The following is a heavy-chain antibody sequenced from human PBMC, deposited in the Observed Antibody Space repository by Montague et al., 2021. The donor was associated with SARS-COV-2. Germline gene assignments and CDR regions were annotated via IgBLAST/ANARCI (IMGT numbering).Heavy chain of an antibody. D-gene: IGHD2-15*01. CDR1: GGSMNSFY. CDR3: ARAGGGSSYNYYGLDV. CDR2: VYYTGGT. V-gene: IGHV4-59*13. J-gene: IGHJ6*02. Sequence: SETLSLTCSVSGGSMNSFYWNWIRQSPGKGLEWIGYVYYTGGTNYNPSLKSRATISVDTSKNQFSLTVGSVTAADTAVYYCARAGGGSSYNYYGLDVWGQGTTVTVSS.